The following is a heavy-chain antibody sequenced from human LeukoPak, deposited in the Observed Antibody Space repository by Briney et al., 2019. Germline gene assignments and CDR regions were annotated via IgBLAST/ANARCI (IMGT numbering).Heavy chain of an antibody. V-gene: IGHV3-30*18. CDR3: ANEPIVGATLFDY. Sequence: GGSLRLSCAASGFTFSSYGMHWVRQAPGKGLEWVAVISYDGSNIYYADSVKGRFTISRDNSKNTLYLQMNSLRAEDTAVYYCANEPIVGATLFDYWGQGTLVTVSS. CDR2: ISYDGSNI. CDR1: GFTFSSYG. D-gene: IGHD1-26*01. J-gene: IGHJ4*02.